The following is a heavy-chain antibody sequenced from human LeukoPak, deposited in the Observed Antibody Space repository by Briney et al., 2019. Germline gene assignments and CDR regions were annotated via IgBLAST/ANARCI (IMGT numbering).Heavy chain of an antibody. V-gene: IGHV4-34*01. Sequence: SETLSLTCAVDGGSFSGYYWSWTRQLPGKGLEWIGEINHSGSTNDNPSLKSRVTISVDTSKNQISLRMTSVTAADTGVYYCARFFRGMDVWGQGTAVTVSS. J-gene: IGHJ6*02. CDR2: INHSGST. CDR3: ARFFRGMDV. CDR1: GGSFSGYY.